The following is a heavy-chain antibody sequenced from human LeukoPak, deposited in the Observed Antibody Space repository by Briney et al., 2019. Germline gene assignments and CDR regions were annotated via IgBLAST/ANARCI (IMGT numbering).Heavy chain of an antibody. CDR2: MFYSGRT. Sequence: SETLSLTCTVSGGSITGSSYYWGWIRQPPGKGLEWIGNMFYSGRTYYNPALRSRVIISGDTSKNQFSLKLSSVTAADTAVYYCASCGYSGYAIDYWGQGALSPSPQ. CDR1: GGSITGSSYY. J-gene: IGHJ4*02. D-gene: IGHD5-12*01. CDR3: ASCGYSGYAIDY. V-gene: IGHV4-39*01.